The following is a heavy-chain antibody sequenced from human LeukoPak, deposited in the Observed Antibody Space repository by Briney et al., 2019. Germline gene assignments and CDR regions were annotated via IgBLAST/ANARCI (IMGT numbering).Heavy chain of an antibody. D-gene: IGHD2-8*01. CDR2: IYYTGST. J-gene: IGHJ4*02. Sequence: TSETLSLTCTVSGGSISSSSYYWSWIRQPPGKGLEWIGYIYYTGSTNYNPSLKSRVTISVDTSKNQFPLKLSSVTAADTAMYYCARHIGGVDYYWGQGALVTVSS. CDR3: ARHIGGVDYY. CDR1: GGSISSSSYY. V-gene: IGHV4-61*05.